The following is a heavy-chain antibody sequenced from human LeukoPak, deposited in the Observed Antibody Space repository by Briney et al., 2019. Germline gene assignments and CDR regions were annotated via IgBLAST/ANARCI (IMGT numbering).Heavy chain of an antibody. CDR2: ISSSSSYI. D-gene: IGHD3-3*01. CDR1: GFTFSSYS. V-gene: IGHV3-21*01. Sequence: GGSLRLSCAASGFTFSSYSMNWVRQAPGKGLEWVSSISSSSSYIYYADSVEGRFTISRDNAKNSLYLQMNSLRAEDTAVYYCPSVYSTIFGVVRNWFDPWGQGTLVTVSS. J-gene: IGHJ5*02. CDR3: PSVYSTIFGVVRNWFDP.